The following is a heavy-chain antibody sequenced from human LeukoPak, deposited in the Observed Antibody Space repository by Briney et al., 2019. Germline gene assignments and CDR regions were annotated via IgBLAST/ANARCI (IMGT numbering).Heavy chain of an antibody. J-gene: IGHJ4*02. Sequence: PGGSLRLSCAASGFTFDDYAMHWVRQAPGKGLEWVSGISWNSGSIGYADSVKGRFPTSRDNAKNSLYLQMNSLRAEDTALYYCAKGRIVGATGTSLDYWGQGTLVTVSS. CDR2: ISWNSGSI. D-gene: IGHD1-26*01. CDR3: AKGRIVGATGTSLDY. CDR1: GFTFDDYA. V-gene: IGHV3-9*01.